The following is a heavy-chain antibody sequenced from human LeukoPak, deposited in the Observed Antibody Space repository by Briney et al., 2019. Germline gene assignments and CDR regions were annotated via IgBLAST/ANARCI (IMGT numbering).Heavy chain of an antibody. D-gene: IGHD3-10*01. J-gene: IGHJ5*02. Sequence: PSETLSLTCAVYGGSFSGYYWSWIRQPPGKGLKWIGEINHSGSTNYNPSLKSRVTISVDTSKNQFSLKLSSVTAADTAVYYCARWGVLLWFGESTYNWFDPWGQGTLVTVSS. CDR3: ARWGVLLWFGESTYNWFDP. CDR2: INHSGST. V-gene: IGHV4-34*01. CDR1: GGSFSGYY.